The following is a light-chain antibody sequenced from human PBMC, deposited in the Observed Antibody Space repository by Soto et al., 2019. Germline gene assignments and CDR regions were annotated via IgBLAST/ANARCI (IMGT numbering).Light chain of an antibody. CDR2: AAS. Sequence: DIQMTQSPSSLSASVGDGVTITCRASQAIRNDLGWYQQKPAKAPKRLIYAASSLQSGVPSRFSGSGSGTEYTLTISSLQPEDSATYCCLQHNSYPRTFGQGTKVDIK. CDR3: LQHNSYPRT. CDR1: QAIRND. J-gene: IGKJ1*01. V-gene: IGKV1-17*01.